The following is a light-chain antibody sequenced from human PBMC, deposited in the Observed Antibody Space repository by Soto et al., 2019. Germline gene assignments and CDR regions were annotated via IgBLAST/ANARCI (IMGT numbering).Light chain of an antibody. J-gene: IGKJ1*01. V-gene: IGKV3-15*01. CDR3: QQYNNWPPWT. CDR2: GAS. Sequence: EIVMTQSPATLSVSPGERATLSCRASQSVSSNLAWYQQKPGQAPRLLIYGASTRATGIPARFSGSGSGTEFTLTISSLQSEAFAVDYCQQYNNWPPWTFGQGPKVEIK. CDR1: QSVSSN.